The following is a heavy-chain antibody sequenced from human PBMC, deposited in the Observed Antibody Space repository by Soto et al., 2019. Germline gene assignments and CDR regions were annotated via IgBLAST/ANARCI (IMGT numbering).Heavy chain of an antibody. Sequence: GGSLRLSCAVSGFIFSDHGMNWVRQAPGKGLEWVSSIDEDGSTTHYADSVKGRFTISRDNSKNTLYLQMDSLRAEDTALYYCARVLYGFSYGKCDYWGQGTLVTVSS. CDR2: IDEDGSTT. D-gene: IGHD1-1*01. J-gene: IGHJ4*02. CDR1: GFIFSDHG. CDR3: ARVLYGFSYGKCDY. V-gene: IGHV3-23*01.